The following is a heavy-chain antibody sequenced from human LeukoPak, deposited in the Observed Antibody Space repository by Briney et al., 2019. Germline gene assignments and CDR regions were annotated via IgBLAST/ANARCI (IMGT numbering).Heavy chain of an antibody. Sequence: GESLKIYCKGSGYSFTSYWIGWVRQMPGKGLEWMGIIYPGDSDTRYSPSFQGQVTISADKSISTAYLQWSSLKASDTAMYYCARHGTQRGEDWDYWGQGTLVTVSS. V-gene: IGHV5-51*01. D-gene: IGHD3-10*01. CDR3: ARHGTQRGEDWDY. J-gene: IGHJ4*02. CDR1: GYSFTSYW. CDR2: IYPGDSDT.